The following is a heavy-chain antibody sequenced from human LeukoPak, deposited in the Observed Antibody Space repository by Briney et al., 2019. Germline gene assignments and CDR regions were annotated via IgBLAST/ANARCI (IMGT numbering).Heavy chain of an antibody. CDR3: AKTDGYFDQ. CDR1: GFTFSNYG. D-gene: IGHD3-22*01. V-gene: IGHV3-23*01. J-gene: IGHJ4*02. CDR2: ISGSGETT. Sequence: GGSLRLSCAASGFTFSNYGMTWLRQTPAKGLEWVSVISGSGETTYYSDSVKGRFTISRDNSKNTLFLQMNSLRVEDAAMYYCAKTDGYFDQWGQGTLVAVSS.